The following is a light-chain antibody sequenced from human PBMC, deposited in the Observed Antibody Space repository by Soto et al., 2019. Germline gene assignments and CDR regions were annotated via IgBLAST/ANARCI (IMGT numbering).Light chain of an antibody. V-gene: IGKV1-5*03. CDR2: KAS. CDR1: QSIDTW. CDR3: QQYNSYRA. J-gene: IGKJ1*01. Sequence: LPLTHSHSTLSASLLYRLTNTFRSSQSIDTWLAWHQQKPGQVPKLLISKASSLESGVPSRFSGSGSGTEFTLTISSLQPDDSATYYCQQYNSYRAFGQGTKVDIK.